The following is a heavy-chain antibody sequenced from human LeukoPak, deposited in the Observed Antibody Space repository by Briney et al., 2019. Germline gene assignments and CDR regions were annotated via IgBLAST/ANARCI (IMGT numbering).Heavy chain of an antibody. CDR1: GFSLSTSGVG. CDR3: AHLPPVYYDILTGPHFDY. Sequence: SGPTLVKPTQTLTLTCTFSGFSLSTSGVGVGWIRQPPGKALEWLALIYWDDDKRYSPSLKSRLTITKDTSKNQVVLTMTNMDPVDTATYYCAHLPPVYYDILTGPHFDYWGQGTLVTVSS. V-gene: IGHV2-5*02. CDR2: IYWDDDK. J-gene: IGHJ4*02. D-gene: IGHD3-9*01.